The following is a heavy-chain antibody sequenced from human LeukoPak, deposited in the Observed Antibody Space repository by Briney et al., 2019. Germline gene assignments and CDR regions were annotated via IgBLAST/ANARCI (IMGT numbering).Heavy chain of an antibody. Sequence: SETLSLTCAVYGGSFSGYYWSWIRQPPGKGLEWIGEINHSGSTNYNPSLKSRVTISVDTSKNQFSLKLSSVTAADTAVYYCARQRRDWNVDRASNWFDPWGQGTLVTVSS. CDR3: ARQRRDWNVDRASNWFDP. CDR1: GGSFSGYY. D-gene: IGHD1-1*01. J-gene: IGHJ5*02. CDR2: INHSGST. V-gene: IGHV4-34*01.